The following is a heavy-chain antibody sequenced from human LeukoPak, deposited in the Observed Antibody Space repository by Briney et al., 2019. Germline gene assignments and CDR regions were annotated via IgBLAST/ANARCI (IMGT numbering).Heavy chain of an antibody. CDR1: GYTFTGYY. D-gene: IGHD2-21*01. V-gene: IGHV1-2*06. CDR2: INPNSGGT. CDR3: ARVLRYCGGDCYDY. J-gene: IGHJ4*02. Sequence: ASVKVFCKASGYTFTGYYMHWVRQAPGQGLEWMGRINPNSGGTNYAQKFQGRVTMTRDTSISTAYMELSRLRSDDTAVYYCARVLRYCGGDCYDYWGQGTLVTVSS.